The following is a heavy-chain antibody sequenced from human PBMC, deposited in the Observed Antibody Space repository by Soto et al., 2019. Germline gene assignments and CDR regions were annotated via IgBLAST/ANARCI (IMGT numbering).Heavy chain of an antibody. V-gene: IGHV3-30-3*01. CDR3: ARDFGRRQQLVGGFYYYGMDV. D-gene: IGHD6-13*01. Sequence: QVQLVESGGGVVQPGRSLRLSCEASGFTFSSYALHWVRQAPAKGLEWVAVISYDGSNKYYADSVKGRFTISRDNSKNTLYLQMISLRAEDTAVYYCARDFGRRQQLVGGFYYYGMDVWGQGTTVTVSS. J-gene: IGHJ6*02. CDR2: ISYDGSNK. CDR1: GFTFSSYA.